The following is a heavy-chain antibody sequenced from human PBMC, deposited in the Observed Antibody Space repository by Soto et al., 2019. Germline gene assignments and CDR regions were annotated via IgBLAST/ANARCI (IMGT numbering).Heavy chain of an antibody. CDR1: GCSISSGGYY. CDR2: IYYSGST. V-gene: IGHV4-31*03. D-gene: IGHD3-16*01. J-gene: IGHJ4*02. Sequence: PXETLSLTCTVSGCSISSGGYYWSWIRQHPGKGLEWIGYIYYSGSTYYNPSLKSRVTISVDTSKNQFSLKLSSVTAADTAVYYCARFLSDYDWSYYFDYWGQGALVTVSS. CDR3: ARFLSDYDWSYYFDY.